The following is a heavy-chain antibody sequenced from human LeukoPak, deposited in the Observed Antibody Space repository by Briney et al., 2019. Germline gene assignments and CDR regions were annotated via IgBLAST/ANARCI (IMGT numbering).Heavy chain of an antibody. CDR1: GYTFTGYS. CDR3: VKEGIAAGS. D-gene: IGHD6-13*01. Sequence: ASVKVSSKASGYTFTGYSMHWVRQTPGQGLEWMGWINPNSGGTNYAPKFQGRVTMTRDTSISTAYMELSSLRSDDTAVYYCVKEGIAAGSWGQGTLVIVSS. V-gene: IGHV1-2*02. CDR2: INPNSGGT. J-gene: IGHJ4*02.